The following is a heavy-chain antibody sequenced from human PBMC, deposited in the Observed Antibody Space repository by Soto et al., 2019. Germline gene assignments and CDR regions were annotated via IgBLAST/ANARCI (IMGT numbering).Heavy chain of an antibody. CDR3: ARAGDAVATMPDYYYYGMDV. V-gene: IGHV1-69*01. Sequence: QVQLVQSGAEVKKPGSSVKVSCKASGGTFSSYAISWVRQAPGQGLEWMGGIIPIFGTANYAQKFQGRVTITADESTSTAYMELSSLRSEDTAVYYCARAGDAVATMPDYYYYGMDVWGQGTTVTVSS. J-gene: IGHJ6*02. CDR2: IIPIFGTA. CDR1: GGTFSSYA. D-gene: IGHD5-12*01.